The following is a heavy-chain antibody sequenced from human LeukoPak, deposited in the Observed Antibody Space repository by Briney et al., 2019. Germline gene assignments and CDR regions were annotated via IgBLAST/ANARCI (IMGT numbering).Heavy chain of an antibody. D-gene: IGHD3-16*02. J-gene: IGHJ4*02. V-gene: IGHV3-48*01. CDR1: GFPLSSYS. CDR2: INIDSITV. Sequence: PGGSLRLSCAASGFPLSSYSINWVRQAPGKGLEWVSYINIDSITVNYADSVKGRFTISRDNSKNTLYLQMNSLRAEDTAVYYCAKDRRLGELSPLWYWGQGTLVTVSS. CDR3: AKDRRLGELSPLWY.